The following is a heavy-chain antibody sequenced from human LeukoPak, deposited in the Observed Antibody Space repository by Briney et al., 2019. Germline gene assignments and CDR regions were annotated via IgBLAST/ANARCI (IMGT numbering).Heavy chain of an antibody. CDR1: GFTISSYA. J-gene: IGHJ1*01. V-gene: IGHV3-23*01. CDR2: ISGSGGST. D-gene: IGHD3-3*01. CDR3: SNGGTLVFGVVPRFEH. Sequence: GGSLILSCAASGFTISSYAMSWLRHAPARGLVGGSAISGSGGSTYYADSVEGRFSSSTDNSKNTQYMLMNNMKCENTAEYYFSNGGTLVFGVVPRFEHWGQGPLVTVSS.